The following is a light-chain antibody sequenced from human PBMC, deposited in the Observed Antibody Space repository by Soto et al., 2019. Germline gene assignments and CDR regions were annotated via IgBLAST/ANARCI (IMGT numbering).Light chain of an antibody. J-gene: IGLJ2*01. CDR1: SSDIGSYHY. CDR3: SSYASSSTLV. Sequence: QSVLTQPASVSGSPGQSIAISCTGTSSDIGSYHYVSWYQHHPGKAPKLIIYEVSNRPSGVSDRFSGSKSGNTASLTISGLPAEDEADYDCSSYASSSTLVFGGRTKLTVL. V-gene: IGLV2-14*01. CDR2: EVS.